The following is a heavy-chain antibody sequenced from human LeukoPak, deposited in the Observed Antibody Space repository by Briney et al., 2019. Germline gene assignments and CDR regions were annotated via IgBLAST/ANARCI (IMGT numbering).Heavy chain of an antibody. CDR1: GFTFSNSA. D-gene: IGHD5-18*01. CDR3: ARDRDSYGYGFDY. J-gene: IGHJ4*02. Sequence: GGSLRLSCAASGFTFSNSAMSWVRQAPGKGLEWVSTLSGSGITTYYADSVRGRFTISRDNAKNSLYLQMNSLRAEDTAVYYCARDRDSYGYGFDYWGQGTLVTVSS. CDR2: LSGSGITT. V-gene: IGHV3-23*01.